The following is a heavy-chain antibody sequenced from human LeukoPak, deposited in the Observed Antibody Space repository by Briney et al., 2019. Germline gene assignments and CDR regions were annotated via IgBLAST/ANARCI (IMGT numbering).Heavy chain of an antibody. CDR3: ARDPPHCSGGSCYFDY. CDR2: IYSGGST. J-gene: IGHJ4*02. Sequence: PGGSLRLSCAASGFTVSSNYMSWVRQAPGKGLEWVSVIYSGGSTYYADSVKGRFTISRDNSKNTLYLQMNSLRAEDTAVYYCARDPPHCSGGSCYFDYWGQGTLVTVSS. V-gene: IGHV3-66*01. D-gene: IGHD2-15*01. CDR1: GFTVSSNY.